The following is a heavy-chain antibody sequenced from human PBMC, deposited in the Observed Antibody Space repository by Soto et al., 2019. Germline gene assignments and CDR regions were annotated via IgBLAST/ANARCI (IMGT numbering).Heavy chain of an antibody. D-gene: IGHD3-22*01. V-gene: IGHV3-7*01. Sequence: GGSLRLSCAASGFTFSSYWMSWVRQAPGKGLEWVANIKQDGSEKYYVDSVKGRFTISRDNAKNSLYLQMNSLRAEDTAVYYCARRTVTTSMIVVVITSDYGMDVWGQGTTVTVSS. J-gene: IGHJ6*02. CDR1: GFTFSSYW. CDR2: IKQDGSEK. CDR3: ARRTVTTSMIVVVITSDYGMDV.